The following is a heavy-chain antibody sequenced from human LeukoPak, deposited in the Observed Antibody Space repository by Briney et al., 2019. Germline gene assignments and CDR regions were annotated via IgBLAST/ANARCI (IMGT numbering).Heavy chain of an antibody. CDR3: ARDCCGEWYFFDS. CDR2: INSDGSSA. J-gene: IGHJ4*02. CDR1: GFTFSYYW. D-gene: IGHD3-10*01. V-gene: IGHV3-74*01. Sequence: PGGSLRLSCAASGFTFSYYWMHWVRQAPGKGLVWVSRINSDGSSASYADSVKGRFTISRDNAKNTLYLQMNSLRVEDTAVYYCARDCCGEWYFFDSWGQGTLITVSS.